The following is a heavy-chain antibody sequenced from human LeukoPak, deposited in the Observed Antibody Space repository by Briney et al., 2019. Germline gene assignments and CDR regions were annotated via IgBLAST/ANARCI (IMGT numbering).Heavy chain of an antibody. D-gene: IGHD3-22*01. CDR3: ARELDYYDSGGLLGY. Sequence: GGSLRLSCAASGFTFSSYAMHWVRQAPGKGLEWVAVISYDGSNKYYADSVKGRFTISRDNSKNTLYLQMNSLRAEDTAVYYCARELDYYDSGGLLGYWGQGTLVTVSS. CDR2: ISYDGSNK. V-gene: IGHV3-30*04. CDR1: GFTFSSYA. J-gene: IGHJ4*02.